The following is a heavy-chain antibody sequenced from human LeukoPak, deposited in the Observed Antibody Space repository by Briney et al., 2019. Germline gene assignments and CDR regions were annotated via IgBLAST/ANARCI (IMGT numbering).Heavy chain of an antibody. V-gene: IGHV1-18*04. Sequence: GASVKVSCKASGYTFKSHGISWVRQAPGQGLEWMGWISVHNGNTNYAQKFQGRVTMTTDTSTSTAYMELRSLRSDDTAVYYCARDKGYCSGGSCYYWFDPWGQGTLVTVSS. CDR3: ARDKGYCSGGSCYYWFDP. CDR2: ISVHNGNT. J-gene: IGHJ5*02. D-gene: IGHD2-15*01. CDR1: GYTFKSHG.